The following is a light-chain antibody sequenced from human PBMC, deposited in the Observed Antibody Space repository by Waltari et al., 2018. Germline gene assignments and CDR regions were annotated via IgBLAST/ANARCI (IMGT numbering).Light chain of an antibody. J-gene: IGKJ2*01. CDR2: GAS. CDR3: QQYNTWPYT. Sequence: ELVMTQSPATLSVSPGERATLSCRASQSISSTLAWYQQRPGQAPRLLIYGASTRVTGIPARFSGSGSGTEFTLTISSLQSEDFAAYYCQQYNTWPYTFGQGTKLAI. V-gene: IGKV3-15*01. CDR1: QSISST.